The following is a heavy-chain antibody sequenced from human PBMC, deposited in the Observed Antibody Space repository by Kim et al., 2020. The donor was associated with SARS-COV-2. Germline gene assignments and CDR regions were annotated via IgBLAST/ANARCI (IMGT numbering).Heavy chain of an antibody. V-gene: IGHV1-58*01. Sequence: QKFQERVTITRDMSTSTAYMELSSLRSEDTAVYYCAAELESGFWSGLADPWGQGTLVTVSS. J-gene: IGHJ5*02. D-gene: IGHD3-3*01. CDR3: AAELESGFWSGLADP.